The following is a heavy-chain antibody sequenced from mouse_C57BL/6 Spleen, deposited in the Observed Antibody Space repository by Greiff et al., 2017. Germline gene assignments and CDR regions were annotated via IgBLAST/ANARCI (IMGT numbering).Heavy chain of an antibody. J-gene: IGHJ4*01. CDR2: IHPNSGST. CDR1: GYTFTSYW. V-gene: IGHV1-64*01. D-gene: IGHD1-1*01. Sequence: VQLQQPGAELVKPGASVKLSCKASGYTFTSYWMHWVKQRPGQGLEWIRMIHPNSGSTNYNEKFKSKATLTVDKSSSTAYMQLSSLTSEDSAVYYCAGITTVVATYYAMDYWGQGTSVTVSS. CDR3: AGITTVVATYYAMDY.